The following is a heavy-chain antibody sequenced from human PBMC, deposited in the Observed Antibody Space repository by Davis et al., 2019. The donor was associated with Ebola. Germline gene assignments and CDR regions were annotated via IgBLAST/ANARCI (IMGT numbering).Heavy chain of an antibody. Sequence: AASVKVSCKASGHTFTNFGINWVRQAPGQGLEWMGWISAHNGNINYARKFQGRVIMTTDTSTSTAYMELRGPRSDDTAVYYCASLSATYGAFDYWGQGTLVTVSS. D-gene: IGHD3-16*01. CDR2: ISAHNGNI. CDR3: ASLSATYGAFDY. J-gene: IGHJ4*02. V-gene: IGHV1-18*01. CDR1: GHTFTNFG.